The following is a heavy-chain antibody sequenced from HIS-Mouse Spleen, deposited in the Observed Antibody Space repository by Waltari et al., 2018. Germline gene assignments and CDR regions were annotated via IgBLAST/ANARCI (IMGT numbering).Heavy chain of an antibody. Sequence: QVQLQQSGPGLVKPSQTLSLTCAISGDSVSSNSAAWNWIRQSPSGGLEWMGRTYDRAKWSNYYAVAVKSRITINPDTSKNQFSLQLNSVNPEDTAVYYCARNILGIRRLNFDYWGQGTLVTVSS. CDR2: TYDRAKWSN. J-gene: IGHJ4*02. V-gene: IGHV6-1*01. CDR3: ARNILGIRRLNFDY. D-gene: IGHD7-27*01. CDR1: GDSVSSNSAA.